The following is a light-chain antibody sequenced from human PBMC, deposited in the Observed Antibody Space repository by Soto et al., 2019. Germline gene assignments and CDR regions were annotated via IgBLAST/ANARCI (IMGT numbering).Light chain of an antibody. V-gene: IGKV3-11*01. J-gene: IGKJ1*01. CDR3: HQRSNWPLT. Sequence: EIVLTQSPATLSLSPGERATLSCRASQSVSSYLAWYQQKPGQAPRLLIYDASNRSTGIPARFSGSGSGTDFTLTISSLEPEDVAVYYCHQRSNWPLTFGQRTKVEIK. CDR2: DAS. CDR1: QSVSSY.